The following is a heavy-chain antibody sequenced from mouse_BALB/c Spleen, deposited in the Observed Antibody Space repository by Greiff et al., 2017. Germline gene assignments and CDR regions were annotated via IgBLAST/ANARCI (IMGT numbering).Heavy chain of an antibody. CDR1: GYTFTSYW. J-gene: IGHJ2*01. CDR3: ARWGTTVVPLDY. D-gene: IGHD1-1*01. V-gene: IGHV1S81*02. Sequence: QVQLQQPGAELVKPGASVKLSCKASGYTFTSYWMHWVKQRPGQGLEWIGEINPSNGRTNYNEKFKSKATLTVDKSSSTAYMQLSSLTSEDSAVYYCARWGTTVVPLDYWGQGTTLTVSS. CDR2: INPSNGRT.